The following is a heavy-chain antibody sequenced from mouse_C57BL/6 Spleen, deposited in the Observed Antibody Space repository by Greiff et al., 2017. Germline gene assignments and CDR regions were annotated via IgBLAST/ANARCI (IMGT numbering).Heavy chain of an antibody. CDR3: ARVLLGAMDY. D-gene: IGHD2-10*01. V-gene: IGHV1-66*01. CDR2: IYPGSGNT. CDR1: GYSFTSYY. Sequence: QVQLKESGPELVKPGASVKISCKASGYSFTSYYIHWVKQRPGQGLEWIGWIYPGSGNTKYNEKFKGKATLTADTSSSTAYMQLSSLTSEDSAVYYCARVLLGAMDYWGQGTSVTVSS. J-gene: IGHJ4*01.